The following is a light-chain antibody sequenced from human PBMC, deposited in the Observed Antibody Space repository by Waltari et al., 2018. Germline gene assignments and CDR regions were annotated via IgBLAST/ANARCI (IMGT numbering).Light chain of an antibody. Sequence: QSALTQPASVSGSSGQSITISCTGSSSDVGRYDYVSWYQQLPCKAPKLIIFDVRVRPSGVSNRFSGSKSGNTASLTISGLQAEDEADYYCASYTYSSNVVFGGGTKVTV. CDR3: ASYTYSSNVV. CDR1: SSDVGRYDY. V-gene: IGLV2-14*03. CDR2: DVR. J-gene: IGLJ2*01.